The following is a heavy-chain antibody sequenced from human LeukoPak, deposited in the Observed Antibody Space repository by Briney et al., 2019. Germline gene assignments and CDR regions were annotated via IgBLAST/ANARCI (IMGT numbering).Heavy chain of an antibody. D-gene: IGHD6-19*01. CDR1: GFAVSDNY. CDR3: ARDFPRIAVAGTGGVFDY. Sequence: GGSLRLSCAASGFAVSDNYMSWVRQAPGKELEWVSVLYSGGRAYYADSVKGRFTISRDNSKNTLYLQMNSLRAKDSAVYYCARDFPRIAVAGTGGVFDYWGQGTLVTVSS. CDR2: LYSGGRA. J-gene: IGHJ4*02. V-gene: IGHV3-66*01.